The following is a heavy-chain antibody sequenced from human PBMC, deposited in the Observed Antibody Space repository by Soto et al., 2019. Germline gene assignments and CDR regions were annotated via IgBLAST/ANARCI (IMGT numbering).Heavy chain of an antibody. J-gene: IGHJ5*02. CDR1: GYTFTSYA. D-gene: IGHD3-16*01. CDR3: AGDRPEFGGSTHNWFDP. CDR2: INAGNGNT. V-gene: IGHV1-3*01. Sequence: ASVKVSCKASGYTFTSYAMHWVRQAPGQRLEWMGWINAGNGNTKYSQKFQGRVTITRDTSASTAYMELSSLRSEDTAVYYCAGDRPEFGGSTHNWFDPWGQGTLVTVSS.